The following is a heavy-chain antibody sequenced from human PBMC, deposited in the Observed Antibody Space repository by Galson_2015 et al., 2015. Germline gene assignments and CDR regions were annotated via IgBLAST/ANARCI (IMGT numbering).Heavy chain of an antibody. CDR2: IWYDGSNK. D-gene: IGHD2-8*01. J-gene: IGHJ4*02. V-gene: IGHV3-33*01. Sequence: SLRLSCAASGFTFSSYGMHWVRQAPGKGLEWVAVIWYDGSNKYYADSVKGRFTISRDNSKNTLYLQMNSLRAEDTAVYYCARDPPYLGRCLDSWGQATLVTVSS. CDR3: ARDPPYLGRCLDS. CDR1: GFTFSSYG.